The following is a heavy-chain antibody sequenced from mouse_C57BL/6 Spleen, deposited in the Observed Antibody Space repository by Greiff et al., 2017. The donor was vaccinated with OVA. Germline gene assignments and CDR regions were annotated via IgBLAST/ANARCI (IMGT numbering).Heavy chain of an antibody. Sequence: QLQPSGPSLVRPSHTLSLTCTVTVFSFNSACYWFLIRQFPRNILVYIGYTFYSGITYYNPSLESRTYITRDTAKNQFSLKLSSVTTEDTATYYCARAPSYYYAMDYWGQGTSVTVSS. D-gene: IGHD2-10*02. CDR3: ARAPSYYYAMDY. CDR2: TFYSGIT. J-gene: IGHJ4*01. CDR1: VFSFNSACY. V-gene: IGHV3-3*01.